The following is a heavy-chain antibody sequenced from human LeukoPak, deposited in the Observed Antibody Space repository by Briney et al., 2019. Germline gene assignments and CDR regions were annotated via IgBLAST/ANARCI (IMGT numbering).Heavy chain of an antibody. Sequence: GGSLRLSCAASGFTFSSYWMSWVRQAPGKGLEWVANIKQDGSEKYYVDSVKGRFTISRDNARNSLYLQMNSLRAEDTAVYYCARVVPNWGHEGNWYFDLWGRGTLVTVSS. CDR3: ARVVPNWGHEGNWYFDL. D-gene: IGHD7-27*01. V-gene: IGHV3-7*01. CDR1: GFTFSSYW. CDR2: IKQDGSEK. J-gene: IGHJ2*01.